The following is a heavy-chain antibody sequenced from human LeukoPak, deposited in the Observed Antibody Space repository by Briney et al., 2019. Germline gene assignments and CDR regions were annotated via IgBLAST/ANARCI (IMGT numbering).Heavy chain of an antibody. D-gene: IGHD1-26*01. CDR3: AKHRGSFFEAFDI. V-gene: IGHV4-39*01. Sequence: SETLSLTCTVSGASINSRDYYWGWIRQPPGQGLEWIGSIYSDGTTYYNPSLKSRVSISADTSKNHFSLWLSSVTAADMAVYYCAKHRGSFFEAFDIWGQGTAVSVSS. CDR1: GASINSRDYY. CDR2: IYSDGTT. J-gene: IGHJ3*02.